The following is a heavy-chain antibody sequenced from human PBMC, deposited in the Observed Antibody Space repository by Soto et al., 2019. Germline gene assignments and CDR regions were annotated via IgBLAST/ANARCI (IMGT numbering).Heavy chain of an antibody. J-gene: IGHJ4*02. Sequence: EVQLVESGGGLVQPGGSLRLSCAASGFTFSSYEMNWVREAPGKGLEWVSYISSSGSTIYYADSLKGRFTISRDNAKNSLYLQMNSLRAEDTAVYYCARLYAVGAGWGQGPLVTVSS. CDR1: GFTFSSYE. CDR3: ARLYAVGAG. CDR2: ISSSGSTI. V-gene: IGHV3-48*03. D-gene: IGHD1-26*01.